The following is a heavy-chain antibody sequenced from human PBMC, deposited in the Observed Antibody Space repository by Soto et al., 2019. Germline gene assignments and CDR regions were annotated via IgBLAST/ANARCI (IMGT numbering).Heavy chain of an antibody. J-gene: IGHJ4*02. CDR3: SRGILV. Sequence: QVQLQESGPGLVKPSQTLSLTCTVSGGSMNSGGYCWSWIRQHPGEGLEWIGCISYGGTTSYNPSLKSRVIISVDTSMNQFSRKLTSVTAADTAVYYCSRGILVWGQGTLITVSS. CDR1: GGSMNSGGYC. V-gene: IGHV4-31*03. D-gene: IGHD2-15*01. CDR2: ISYGGTT.